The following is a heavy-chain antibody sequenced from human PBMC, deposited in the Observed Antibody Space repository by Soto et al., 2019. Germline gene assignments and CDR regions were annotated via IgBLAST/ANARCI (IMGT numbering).Heavy chain of an antibody. V-gene: IGHV3-43*01. CDR2: ISWDGGST. CDR1: GFTFADYT. Sequence: GGSLRLSCAASGFTFADYTMHGVRQAPGKGLEWVSLISWDGGSTYYADSVKGRFTISRDNSKNSLYLQMNSLRTEDTALYYCAKDNALWDYDSSGYSISHGMDVWGQGTTVTVSS. J-gene: IGHJ6*02. D-gene: IGHD3-22*01. CDR3: AKDNALWDYDSSGYSISHGMDV.